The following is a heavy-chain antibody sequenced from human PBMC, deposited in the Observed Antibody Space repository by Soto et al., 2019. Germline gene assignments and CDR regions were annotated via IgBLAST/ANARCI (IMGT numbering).Heavy chain of an antibody. Sequence: EVQLVESGGGLVQPGGSLRLSCAASGFTFSSYWMSWVRQAPGRGLEWMANIKYYGSEKYYVDSVKGRLTISRDNAKNSLYLQMNSLRAEDTAVYYCASSPHKDSRPDYWGQGTLVTVSS. CDR2: IKYYGSEK. V-gene: IGHV3-7*03. CDR3: ASSPHKDSRPDY. CDR1: GFTFSSYW. J-gene: IGHJ4*02. D-gene: IGHD3-22*01.